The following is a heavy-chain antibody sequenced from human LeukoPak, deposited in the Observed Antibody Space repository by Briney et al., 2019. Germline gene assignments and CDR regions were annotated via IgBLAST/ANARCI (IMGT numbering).Heavy chain of an antibody. CDR2: INHSGST. D-gene: IGHD2-2*01. Sequence: PSETLSLTCAVYGGSLSGYYWTWIRQPPGKGLEWIGEINHSGSTNYNPSLKSRVTISVDTSKNQFSLKLNSVTAADTAVYYCASSLTGRRYCSSTSCPGDAFDIWGQGTMVTVSS. CDR1: GGSLSGYY. CDR3: ASSLTGRRYCSSTSCPGDAFDI. J-gene: IGHJ3*02. V-gene: IGHV4-34*01.